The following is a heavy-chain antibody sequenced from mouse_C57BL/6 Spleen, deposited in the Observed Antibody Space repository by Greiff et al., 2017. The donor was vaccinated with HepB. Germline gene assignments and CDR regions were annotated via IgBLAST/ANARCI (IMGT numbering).Heavy chain of an antibody. V-gene: IGHV5-6*01. CDR2: ISSGGSYT. CDR3: AREELRAMDY. J-gene: IGHJ4*01. D-gene: IGHD1-1*01. Sequence: DVQLVESGGDLVKPGGSLKLSCAASGFTFSSYGMSWVRQTPDKRLEWVATISSGGSYTYYPDSVKGRFTISKDNAKNTLYLQMSSLKSEDTAMYYCAREELRAMDYWGQGTSVTVSS. CDR1: GFTFSSYG.